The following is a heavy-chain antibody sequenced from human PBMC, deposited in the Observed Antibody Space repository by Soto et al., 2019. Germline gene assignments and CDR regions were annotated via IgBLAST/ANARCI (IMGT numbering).Heavy chain of an antibody. J-gene: IGHJ4*02. V-gene: IGHV3-23*01. CDR1: GFTFSSYA. Sequence: GGSLRLSCAASGFTFSSYAMTWVRQAPGKGLEWVSVISGSGGSTYYADSVKGRFTISRDNSKNTLYLQMNSLRAEDTAVYYCAKDGGPGTRPAYYYFDYWGQGTLVTVSS. D-gene: IGHD1-1*01. CDR3: AKDGGPGTRPAYYYFDY. CDR2: ISGSGGST.